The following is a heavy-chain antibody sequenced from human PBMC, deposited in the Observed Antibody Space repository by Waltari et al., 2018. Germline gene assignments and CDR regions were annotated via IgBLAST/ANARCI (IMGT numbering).Heavy chain of an antibody. J-gene: IGHJ4*02. CDR1: GGSISSRNW. V-gene: IGHV4-4*02. D-gene: IGHD5-12*01. CDR2: ISGSSGST. CDR3: ARGGYSGYSPLDY. Sequence: QVQLQESGPGLVKPSETLSLTCAVSGGSISSRNWWSWIRQPPGKGLEWIGYISGSSGSTYYNPSLKSRVTISTDTAKNQFSLKLSSVTAADTAVYYCARGGYSGYSPLDYWGQGVLVTVSS.